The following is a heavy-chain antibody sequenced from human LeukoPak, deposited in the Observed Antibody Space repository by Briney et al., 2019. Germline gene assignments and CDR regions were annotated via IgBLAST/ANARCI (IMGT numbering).Heavy chain of an antibody. J-gene: IGHJ4*02. CDR3: ARGPKYDYVWGSFDY. CDR2: INHSGST. CDR1: GGSFSGCY. V-gene: IGHV4-34*01. Sequence: PSETLSLTCAVYGGSFSGCYWSWIRQPPGKGLEWIGEINHSGSTNYNPSLKSRVTISVDTSKNQFSLKLSSVTAADTAVYYCARGPKYDYVWGSFDYWGQGTLVTVSS. D-gene: IGHD3-16*01.